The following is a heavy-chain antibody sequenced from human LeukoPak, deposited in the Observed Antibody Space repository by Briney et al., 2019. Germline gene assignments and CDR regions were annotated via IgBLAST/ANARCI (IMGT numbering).Heavy chain of an antibody. V-gene: IGHV3-7*01. CDR1: GFTFSSYW. CDR2: IKQDGSEK. D-gene: IGHD1-26*01. J-gene: IGHJ5*02. Sequence: PTGGSLRLSCAASGFTFSSYWMSWVRQTPGKGLKWVANIKQDGSEKYYVDSVKGRFTTSRDNAKNSLYLQMNSLRAEDTAVYYCAPIVGADDWFDPWGQGTLVTVSS. CDR3: APIVGADDWFDP.